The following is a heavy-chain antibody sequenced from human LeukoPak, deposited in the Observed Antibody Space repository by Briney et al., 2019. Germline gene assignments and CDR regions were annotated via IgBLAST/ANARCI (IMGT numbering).Heavy chain of an antibody. Sequence: SETLSLTCTGSGGSISSSSYYWGWIRQPPGKGLELIGSIYYSGSTYYNPSLKSRVTISVDTSKNQFSLKLSSVTAADTAVYYCARGGYSNYRYYFDYWGQGTLVTVSS. D-gene: IGHD4-4*01. CDR3: ARGGYSNYRYYFDY. J-gene: IGHJ4*02. CDR2: IYYSGST. V-gene: IGHV4-39*01. CDR1: GGSISSSSYY.